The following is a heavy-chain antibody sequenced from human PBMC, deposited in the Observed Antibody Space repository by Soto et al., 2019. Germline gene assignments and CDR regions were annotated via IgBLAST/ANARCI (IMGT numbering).Heavy chain of an antibody. J-gene: IGHJ3*02. V-gene: IGHV3-23*01. D-gene: IGHD3-22*01. CDR3: VKTHPITMILLAPPDAFDI. Sequence: PGGSLRLSCAASGFTFSSYAMSWVRQAPGKGLEWVSAISGSGGSTYYADSVKGRFTISRDNSKNTLYVQMNSLRAEDTAVYYCVKTHPITMILLAPPDAFDIWAQAPMVTV. CDR1: GFTFSSYA. CDR2: ISGSGGST.